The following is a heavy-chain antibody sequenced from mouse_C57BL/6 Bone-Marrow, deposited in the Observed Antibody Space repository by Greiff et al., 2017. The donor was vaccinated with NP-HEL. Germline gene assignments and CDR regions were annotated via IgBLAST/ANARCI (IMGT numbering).Heavy chain of an antibody. CDR3: ARITTVADWYFDV. D-gene: IGHD1-1*01. CDR1: GYAFSSSW. Sequence: QVTLKVSGPELVKPGASVKISCKASGYAFSSSWMNWVKQRPGKGLEWIGRIYPGDGDTNYNGKFKGKATLTADKSSSTAYMQLSSLTSEDSAVYFCARITTVADWYFDVWGTGTTVTVSS. CDR2: IYPGDGDT. V-gene: IGHV1-82*01. J-gene: IGHJ1*03.